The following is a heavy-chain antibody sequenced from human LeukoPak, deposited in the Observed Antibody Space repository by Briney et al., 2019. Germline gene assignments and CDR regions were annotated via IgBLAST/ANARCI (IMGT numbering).Heavy chain of an antibody. Sequence: PSETLSLTCAVSGYSISSGYYWGWIRQPPGKGLERIGSIYHSGSTYYSPSLKSRVTISVDTSKNQFSLKLSSVTAADTAVYYCARQCSSTSCPFDYWGQGTLVTVSS. CDR2: IYHSGST. J-gene: IGHJ4*02. CDR1: GYSISSGYY. D-gene: IGHD2-2*01. CDR3: ARQCSSTSCPFDY. V-gene: IGHV4-38-2*01.